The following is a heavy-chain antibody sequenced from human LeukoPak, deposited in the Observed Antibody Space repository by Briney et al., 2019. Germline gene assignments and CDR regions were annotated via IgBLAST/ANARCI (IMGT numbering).Heavy chain of an antibody. CDR3: VRSSSGSYSYYFDY. CDR2: TSTSEGHR. Sequence: GRSLRLSCVASGFASRDHAMHWVRQAPGRGLQWVAVTSTSEGHRYYADAVKGRFTISSDTSKNTLHLQMDSLRVEDTAVYYCVRSSSGSYSYYFDYWGQGAPVTVSS. V-gene: IGHV3-30*01. CDR1: GFASRDHA. D-gene: IGHD1-26*01. J-gene: IGHJ4*02.